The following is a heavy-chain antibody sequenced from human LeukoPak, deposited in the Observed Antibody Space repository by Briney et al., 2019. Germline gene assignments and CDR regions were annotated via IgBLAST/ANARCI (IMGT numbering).Heavy chain of an antibody. J-gene: IGHJ3*02. CDR2: IYYSGST. CDR3: ARWYYDFWSGYYTEAFDI. Sequence: SETLSLTCTVSGGSISSGGYYWSWIRQHPGKGLEWIGYIYYSGSTYYNPSLKSRVTISVDTSRNQFSLKLSSVTAADTAVYCCARWYYDFWSGYYTEAFDIWGQGTMVTVSS. D-gene: IGHD3-3*01. V-gene: IGHV4-31*03. CDR1: GGSISSGGYY.